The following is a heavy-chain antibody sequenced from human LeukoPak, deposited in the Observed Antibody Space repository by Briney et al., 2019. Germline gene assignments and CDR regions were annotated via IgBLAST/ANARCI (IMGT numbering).Heavy chain of an antibody. J-gene: IGHJ4*02. CDR2: FDPEDGET. Sequence: ASVKVSCKVSGYTLTELSMHWVRQAPGKGLEWMGGFDPEDGETIYAQKFQGRVTMTEETSTDTAYMELSSLRSEDTAVYYCATDRWGLVGATPLFDYWGQGTLVTVSS. D-gene: IGHD1-26*01. V-gene: IGHV1-24*01. CDR3: ATDRWGLVGATPLFDY. CDR1: GYTLTELS.